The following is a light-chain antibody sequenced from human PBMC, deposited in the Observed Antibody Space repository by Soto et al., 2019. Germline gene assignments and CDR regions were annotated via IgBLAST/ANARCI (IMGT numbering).Light chain of an antibody. J-gene: IGKJ1*01. CDR1: QDISNY. V-gene: IGKV1-33*01. CDR3: QQSET. CDR2: DAS. Sequence: DLQMTQSPSSLSASVGDRVTITCQASQDISNYLNWYQQKPGKAPKLLIYDASNLETGVPSRFSGSGSGTDFTFTISSLQPEDIATYYCQQSETFGQGTKVEIK.